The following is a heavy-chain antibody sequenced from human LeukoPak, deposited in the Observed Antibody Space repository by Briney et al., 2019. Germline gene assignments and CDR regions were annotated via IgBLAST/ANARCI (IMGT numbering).Heavy chain of an antibody. CDR1: GGSISSSSYY. V-gene: IGHV4-39*01. J-gene: IGHJ3*02. CDR3: ARHPVRELLGGDAFDI. Sequence: SETLSLTCTVSGGSISSSSYYWGWIRQPPGKGLEWIGSIYYSGSTYYNPSLKSRVTISVDTSKNQFSLKLSSVTAADTVVYYCARHPVRELLGGDAFDIWGQGTMVTVSS. CDR2: IYYSGST. D-gene: IGHD1-26*01.